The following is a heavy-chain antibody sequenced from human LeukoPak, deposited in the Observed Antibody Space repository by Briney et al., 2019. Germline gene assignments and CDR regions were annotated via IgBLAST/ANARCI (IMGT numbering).Heavy chain of an antibody. D-gene: IGHD3-10*01. J-gene: IGHJ4*02. CDR2: IRNDGSNK. CDR3: AKNLGYYNSGSPSNIPY. V-gene: IGHV3-30*02. CDR1: GFTFSSYG. Sequence: QPGGSLRLSCVGSGFTFSSYGMHWVRQPPGKGLEWVAFIRNDGSNKYYADSVKGRFTISRDNSKNTLFLQMNSLRGDDTAVYYCAKNLGYYNSGSPSNIPYWGQGTLVTVSS.